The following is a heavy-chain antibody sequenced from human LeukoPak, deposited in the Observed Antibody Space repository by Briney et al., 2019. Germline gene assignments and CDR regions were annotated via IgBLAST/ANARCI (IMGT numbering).Heavy chain of an antibody. CDR2: ISSSSSYT. CDR3: ARTDCGGDCSPEVDYFDY. V-gene: IGHV3-11*03. CDR1: GFTFSDYY. J-gene: IGHJ4*02. Sequence: GGSLRLSCAASGFTFSDYYMSWIRQAPGKGLEWVSYISSSSSYTNYADSVKGRFTISRDNAKNSLYLQMNSLRAEDTAVYYCARTDCGGDCSPEVDYFDYWGQGTLVTVSS. D-gene: IGHD2-21*02.